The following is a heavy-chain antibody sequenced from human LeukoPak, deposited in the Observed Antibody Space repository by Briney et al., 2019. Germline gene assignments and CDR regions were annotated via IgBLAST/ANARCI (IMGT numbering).Heavy chain of an antibody. V-gene: IGHV1-2*02. CDR1: GYTFTGYY. Sequence: ASVKVSFKASGYTFTGYYMHWVRQAPGQGLEWMGWINPNSGGTNYAQKFQGRVTITRDTSISTAYMELSRLRSDDTAVYYCARVDRNYYDFWSGYSGNIDYWGQGTLVTVSS. CDR2: INPNSGGT. D-gene: IGHD3-3*01. J-gene: IGHJ4*02. CDR3: ARVDRNYYDFWSGYSGNIDY.